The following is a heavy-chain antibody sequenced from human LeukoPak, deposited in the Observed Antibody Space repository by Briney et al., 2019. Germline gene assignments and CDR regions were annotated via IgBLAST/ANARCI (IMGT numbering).Heavy chain of an antibody. CDR1: GYTFTDYY. D-gene: IGHD3-9*01. J-gene: IGHJ4*02. Sequence: GASVKVSCKASGYTFTDYYMHWVRQAPGQGLEWMGWINPNSGGTNYAQKFQGRVTMTRDTSISTAYMELSRLRSDDTAVYYCARDLTPGDILTGGFDYWGQGTLVTVSS. CDR3: ARDLTPGDILTGGFDY. CDR2: INPNSGGT. V-gene: IGHV1-2*02.